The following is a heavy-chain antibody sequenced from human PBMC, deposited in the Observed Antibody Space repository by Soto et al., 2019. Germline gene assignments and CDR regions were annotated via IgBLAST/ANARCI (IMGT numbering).Heavy chain of an antibody. CDR2: MNPHSGKT. CDR3: ARGPRYYYYYYMDV. Sequence: ASVKVSCKASGYTFSSYDINWVRQATGQGLEWMGWMNPHSGKTAYAQKFQGRVTMTWNTSISTTYMDLSSLRSEDTAVYYCARGPRYYYYYYMDVRGKRTTVTVSS. CDR1: GYTFSSYD. V-gene: IGHV1-8*01. J-gene: IGHJ6*03.